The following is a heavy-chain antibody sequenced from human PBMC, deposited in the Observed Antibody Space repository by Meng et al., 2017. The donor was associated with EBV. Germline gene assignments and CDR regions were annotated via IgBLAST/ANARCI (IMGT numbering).Heavy chain of an antibody. V-gene: IGHV1-69*06. J-gene: IGHJ4*02. CDR3: ARAEVAAAGRLDY. Sequence: QVQLVQSGAELTKPVSSVKVSCKASGGTFSSYAISWVRQAPGQVLEWMGGIIPIFGTANYAQKFQGRVTITADKSTSTAYMELSSLRSEDTAVYYCARAEVAAAGRLDYWGQGTLVTVSS. CDR1: GGTFSSYA. CDR2: IIPIFGTA. D-gene: IGHD6-13*01.